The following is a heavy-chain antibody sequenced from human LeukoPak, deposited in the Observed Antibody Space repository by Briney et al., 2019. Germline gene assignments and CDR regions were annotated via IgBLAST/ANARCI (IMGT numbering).Heavy chain of an antibody. CDR3: AKGGYDSVEVGYFDS. CDR2: IVASSGAT. V-gene: IGHV3-23*01. Sequence: PGGSLRLSCAASGFNFNNYAMGWVRHAPGKGLEWVSHIVASSGATFYADSVKARFTISRNHSNNTLYPEIDSLRAEYTGFCAKGGYDSVEVGYFDSWGQGTLVTVSS. CDR1: GFNFNNYA. J-gene: IGHJ4*02. D-gene: IGHD5-12*01.